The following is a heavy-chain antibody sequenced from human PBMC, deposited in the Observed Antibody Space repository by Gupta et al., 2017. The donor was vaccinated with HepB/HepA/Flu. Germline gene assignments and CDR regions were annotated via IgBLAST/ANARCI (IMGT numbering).Heavy chain of an antibody. CDR3: ASGGYSSLSTTIDL. D-gene: IGHD6-13*01. Sequence: EVHLVESGGGLVQPGGSLSLSCAASGFTFTSYWLHWVRQVPGKGLVWVSRINSDGSTTNYADSGKGRFTISRDNAKNTLYLQMNSLRADDTAVYYCASGGYSSLSTTIDLWGQGTLVTVSS. V-gene: IGHV3-74*01. CDR1: GFTFTSYW. J-gene: IGHJ5*02. CDR2: INSDGSTT.